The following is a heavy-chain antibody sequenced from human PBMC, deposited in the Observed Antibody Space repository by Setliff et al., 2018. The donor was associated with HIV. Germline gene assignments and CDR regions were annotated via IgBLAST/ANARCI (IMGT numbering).Heavy chain of an antibody. CDR2: IIPIFGTA. CDR1: GGTFSSFA. J-gene: IGHJ6*02. Sequence: ASVKVSCKASGGTFSSFAISWVRQAPGQGLEWMGGIIPIFGTANYAQKFQGRVTITTDESTTTAYMELRSLRSEDTAVYYCARPAVLISTDYYYYMDVWGQGTTVTVSS. D-gene: IGHD6-19*01. V-gene: IGHV1-69*05. CDR3: ARPAVLISTDYYYYMDV.